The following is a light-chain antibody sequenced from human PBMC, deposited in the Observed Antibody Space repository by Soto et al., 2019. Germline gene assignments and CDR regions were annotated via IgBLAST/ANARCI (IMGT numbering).Light chain of an antibody. J-gene: IGKJ1*01. V-gene: IGKV1-5*01. CDR2: DAS. CDR3: QQYNSYGT. Sequence: DIKMTQSPSTLSASVGDRDTITCRASQSISSWLAWYQQKPGKAPKLLIYDASSLESGVPSRFSGSGSGTEFTLTISSLQPDDFATYYCQQYNSYGTFGQGTKVDIK. CDR1: QSISSW.